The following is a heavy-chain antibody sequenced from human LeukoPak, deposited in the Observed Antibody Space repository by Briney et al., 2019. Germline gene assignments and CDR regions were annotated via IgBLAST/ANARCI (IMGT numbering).Heavy chain of an antibody. CDR1: GYTFTSYA. J-gene: IGHJ4*02. D-gene: IGHD5-12*01. CDR3: ARGPNIVATGDFDY. Sequence: GASVTVSCTSSGYTFTSYAMNWVRQAPGQGLEWMGWINTNTGNPTYAQGFTGRFVFSLDTSVSTAYLQISSLKAEDTAVYYCARGPNIVATGDFDYWGQGTLVTVSS. V-gene: IGHV7-4-1*02. CDR2: INTNTGNP.